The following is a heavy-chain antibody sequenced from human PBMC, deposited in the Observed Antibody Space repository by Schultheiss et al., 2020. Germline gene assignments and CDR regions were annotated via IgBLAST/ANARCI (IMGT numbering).Heavy chain of an antibody. Sequence: ASVKVSCKASGYTFTSYAMNWVRQAPGQGLEWMGWINTNTGNPTYAQGFTGRFVFSLDTSVSTAYLQISSLKAEDTAVYYCARAGLAQGIEAADLGCYYMELWCEGTTVNVSS. D-gene: IGHD6-13*01. J-gene: IGHJ6*03. V-gene: IGHV7-4-1*02. CDR2: INTNTGNP. CDR3: ARAGLAQGIEAADLGCYYMEL. CDR1: GYTFTSYA.